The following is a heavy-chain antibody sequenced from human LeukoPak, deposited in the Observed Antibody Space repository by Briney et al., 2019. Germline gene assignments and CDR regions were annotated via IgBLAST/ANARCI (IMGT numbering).Heavy chain of an antibody. CDR3: ARRSGYDSPFDY. CDR1: GYSISSGYY. D-gene: IGHD5-12*01. Sequence: SETLSLTCTVSGYSISSGYYWGWIRQSPGKGLEWIGSIYLSGSTYYNPSLKSRVTMSVDTSKNQFSLKLSSVAAADTAVYYCARRSGYDSPFDYWGQGTLVTVSS. J-gene: IGHJ4*02. V-gene: IGHV4-38-2*02. CDR2: IYLSGST.